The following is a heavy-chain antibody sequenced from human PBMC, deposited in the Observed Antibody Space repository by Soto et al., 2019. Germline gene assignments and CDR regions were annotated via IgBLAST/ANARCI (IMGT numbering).Heavy chain of an antibody. CDR3: ARAGDSSPSGSDY. Sequence: GASVKVSCKASGYTFTGYYMHWVRQAPGQGLEWMGWINPNSGGTNYAQKFQGWVTMTRDTSISTAYMELSRLRSDDTDVYYCARAGDSSPSGSDYWGQGTIVTVSS. CDR2: INPNSGGT. J-gene: IGHJ4*02. CDR1: GYTFTGYY. V-gene: IGHV1-2*04. D-gene: IGHD6-6*01.